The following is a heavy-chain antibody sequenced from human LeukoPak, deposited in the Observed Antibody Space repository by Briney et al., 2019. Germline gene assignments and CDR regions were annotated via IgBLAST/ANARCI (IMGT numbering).Heavy chain of an antibody. CDR1: GFTFSSYS. J-gene: IGHJ4*02. Sequence: GGSLRLSCAASGFTFSSYSMNWVRQAPGEGLEWVSSISSSGSFIYYADSVKGRFTISRDNARNSLFLQMNSLRAEDTAVYYCARHLGYCSSSSCYFDYWGQGALVTVSS. CDR2: ISSSGSFI. D-gene: IGHD2-2*01. V-gene: IGHV3-21*01. CDR3: ARHLGYCSSSSCYFDY.